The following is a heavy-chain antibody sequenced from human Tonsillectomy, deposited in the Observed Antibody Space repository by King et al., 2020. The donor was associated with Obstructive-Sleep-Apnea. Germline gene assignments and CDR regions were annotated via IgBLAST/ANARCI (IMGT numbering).Heavy chain of an antibody. Sequence: HVQLQESGPGLVKPSETLSLTCTVSGGSISSYYWSWIRQPPGKGLEWIGYIYYSGSTNYYPSLKSRVTISVDTSKNQFSLKLSSVTAADTAVYYCARNHDFWSGYYFDYWGQGTLVTVSS. J-gene: IGHJ4*02. CDR3: ARNHDFWSGYYFDY. V-gene: IGHV4-59*01. CDR1: GGSISSYY. CDR2: IYYSGST. D-gene: IGHD3-3*01.